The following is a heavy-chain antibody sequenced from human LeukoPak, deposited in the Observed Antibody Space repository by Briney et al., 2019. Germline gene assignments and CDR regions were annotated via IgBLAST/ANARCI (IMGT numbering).Heavy chain of an antibody. CDR3: FQPWAMYMAASGTHFDS. D-gene: IGHD5-24*01. J-gene: IGHJ4*02. CDR2: ISKDGSRH. CDR1: GGYFADFG. V-gene: IGHV3-30*02. Sequence: PGGTLSLTCATSGGYFADFGMHWVRQPPDKGLEWLTFISKDGSRHNYADSVKRRFTVSRNNTQKTVDLQMNSLRTDDPALYYCFQPWAMYMAASGTHFDSWGQGTVVSVS.